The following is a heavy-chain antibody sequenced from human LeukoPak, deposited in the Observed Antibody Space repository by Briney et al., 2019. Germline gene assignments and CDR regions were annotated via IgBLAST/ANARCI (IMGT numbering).Heavy chain of an antibody. J-gene: IGHJ4*02. D-gene: IGHD6-19*01. Sequence: GGSLRLSCAASGFTFSRFSMNWVRQAPGKGLEWVSSISSSSDVYYADSLKGRFTISRDTAKNPLYLQMNSLRADDTAVYYCARGIAVASPDYWGQGSLVTVSS. CDR1: GFTFSRFS. V-gene: IGHV3-21*01. CDR3: ARGIAVASPDY. CDR2: ISSSSDV.